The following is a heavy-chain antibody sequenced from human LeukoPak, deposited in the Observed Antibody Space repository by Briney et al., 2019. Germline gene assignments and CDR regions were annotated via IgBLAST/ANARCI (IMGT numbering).Heavy chain of an antibody. D-gene: IGHD1-14*01. J-gene: IGHJ6*03. V-gene: IGHV4-4*07. CDR3: ARSEPYYYYYMDV. CDR2: IYTGGST. CDR1: GGSISSYY. Sequence: SETLSLTCTVSGGSISSYYWTWIRQSAGKGLEWIGRIYTGGSTNYNPSLKGRVTMSVDTSKNQFSLKLSPVTAADTAVYYCARSEPYYYYYMDVWGKGTTVTVSS.